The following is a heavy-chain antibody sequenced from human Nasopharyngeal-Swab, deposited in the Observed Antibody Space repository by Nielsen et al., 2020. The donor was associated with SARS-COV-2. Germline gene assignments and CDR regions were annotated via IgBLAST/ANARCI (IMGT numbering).Heavy chain of an antibody. V-gene: IGHV3-13*04. CDR3: ARAGRVAYYDFWSGYYPLYYYYGMDV. CDR1: GFTFSSYD. Sequence: GGSLRLSCAASGFTFSSYDMHWVRQATGKGLEWVSAIGTAGDTYYPGSVKGRFTISRENAKNSLYLQMNSLRAGDTAVYYCARAGRVAYYDFWSGYYPLYYYYGMDVWGQGTTVTVSS. D-gene: IGHD3-3*01. J-gene: IGHJ6*02. CDR2: IGTAGDT.